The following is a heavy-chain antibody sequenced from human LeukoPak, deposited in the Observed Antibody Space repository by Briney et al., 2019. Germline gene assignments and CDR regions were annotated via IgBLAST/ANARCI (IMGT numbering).Heavy chain of an antibody. CDR2: INPSGGST. D-gene: IGHD3-16*02. J-gene: IGHJ4*02. CDR3: ARALWGSYRYTSDY. CDR1: GYTFTSYY. Sequence: VASVKVPCKASGYTFTSYYIHWVRQAPGQGLEWMGIINPSGGSTGYAQKFQDRVTMSRDTSTSTVYMELSSLRSEDTAVYYCARALWGSYRYTSDYWGQGTLVTVSS. V-gene: IGHV1-46*01.